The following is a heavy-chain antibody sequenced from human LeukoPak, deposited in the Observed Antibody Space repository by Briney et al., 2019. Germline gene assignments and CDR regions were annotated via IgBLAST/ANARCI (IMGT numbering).Heavy chain of an antibody. D-gene: IGHD2-8*01. CDR3: AREGIVLMVYHFDH. V-gene: IGHV3-21*01. Sequence: GGSLRLSCAASGFTFSSYTMNWVRQAPGKGLEWVSSISSSSSYISYADSVKGRFTISRDNAKNSLSLQMNSLRAEDTAVYYCAREGIVLMVYHFDHWGQGTLVTVSS. CDR2: ISSSSSYI. J-gene: IGHJ4*02. CDR1: GFTFSSYT.